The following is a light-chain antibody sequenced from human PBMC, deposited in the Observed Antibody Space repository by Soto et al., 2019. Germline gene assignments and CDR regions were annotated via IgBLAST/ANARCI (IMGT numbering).Light chain of an antibody. Sequence: DIQMTQSPSTLSASVGDRVIITCRASQGINRWLAWYQQKPGKAPKLLISKASTLESGVPLRFSGSGSGTEFTLTISSLQPDDFATYYCQQYDTYWKFGQGTKVEIK. V-gene: IGKV1-5*03. CDR2: KAS. J-gene: IGKJ1*01. CDR3: QQYDTYWK. CDR1: QGINRW.